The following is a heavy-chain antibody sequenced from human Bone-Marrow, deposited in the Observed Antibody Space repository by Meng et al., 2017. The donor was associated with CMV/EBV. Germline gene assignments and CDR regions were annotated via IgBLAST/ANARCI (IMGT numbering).Heavy chain of an antibody. J-gene: IGHJ6*02. Sequence: GESLKISCAASGFTFSSYGMHWVRQDPGKGLEWVAFIRYDGSNKNYADSVKGRFTISRDNSKNTLFLQMNSLRAEDTAVYYCAKDRRGRPAPRHNDYGMDVWGQGTTVTVSS. CDR2: IRYDGSNK. V-gene: IGHV3-30*02. CDR1: GFTFSSYG. CDR3: AKDRRGRPAPRHNDYGMDV. D-gene: IGHD2-21*01.